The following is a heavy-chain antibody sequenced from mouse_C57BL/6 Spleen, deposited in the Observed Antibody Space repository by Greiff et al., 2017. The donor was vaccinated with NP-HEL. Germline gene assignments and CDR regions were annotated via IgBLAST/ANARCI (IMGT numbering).Heavy chain of an antibody. D-gene: IGHD2-4*01. CDR3: ARGEYEYRGRWYFDV. CDR2: INPNNGGT. CDR1: GYTFTDYN. V-gene: IGHV1-18*01. J-gene: IGHJ1*03. Sequence: EVQLQQSGPELVKPGASVKIPCKASGYTFTDYNMDWVKQSHGKSLEWIGDINPNNGGTIYNQKFKGKATLTVDKSSSTAYMELRSLTSEDTAVYYCARGEYEYRGRWYFDVWGTGTTVTVSS.